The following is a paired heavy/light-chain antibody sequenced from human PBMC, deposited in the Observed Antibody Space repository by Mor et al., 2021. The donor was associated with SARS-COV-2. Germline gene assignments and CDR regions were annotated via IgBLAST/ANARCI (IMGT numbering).Heavy chain of an antibody. Sequence: QVHLQQSGPGLVRPSQTLSLTCSISGDSISNNSAVWSWIRQSSSRGLEWLGSTFYRFKWYNDYAESVKSRIVINPDTSKNQFSLQLNSATPEDSAVYYCVRGRGNSGWFPGYYYYYGMDVWGQGTTVTVSS. CDR3: VRGRGNSGWFPGYYYYYGMDV. V-gene: IGHV6-1*01. CDR2: TFYRFKWYN. CDR1: GDSISNNSAV. J-gene: IGHJ6*02. D-gene: IGHD6-19*01.
Light chain of an antibody. CDR3: NSYAGANCV. J-gene: IGLJ1*01. CDR2: EVN. V-gene: IGLV2-8*01. Sequence: QSALTQPPSASGSPGQSVTISCTGTSSDVGDYNFVSWYQQHPGKAPKLIIYEVNKRPSGVPDRFSGSKSGNTASLTVSGLQAEDEADYYCNSYAGANCVFGTGTKVTVL. CDR1: SSDVGDYNF.